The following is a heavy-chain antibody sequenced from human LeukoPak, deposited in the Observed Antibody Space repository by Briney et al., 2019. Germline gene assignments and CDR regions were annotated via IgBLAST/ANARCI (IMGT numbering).Heavy chain of an antibody. J-gene: IGHJ4*02. Sequence: SETLSLTCTVSGGSISNYYWSWIRQPPGKGLEWIGYIYYTGSTNSNPSLKSRVTISIDTSKNQFSLKLTSVTAADTAVYYCASTPLRFLQWLPSVWGQGTLVTVSS. CDR3: ASTPLRFLQWLPSV. D-gene: IGHD3-3*01. CDR2: IYYTGST. CDR1: GGSISNYY. V-gene: IGHV4-59*01.